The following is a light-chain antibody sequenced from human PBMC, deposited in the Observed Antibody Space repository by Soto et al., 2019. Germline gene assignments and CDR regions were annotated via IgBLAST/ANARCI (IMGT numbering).Light chain of an antibody. Sequence: EIVLTQSPGTLSLSPGERATLSCRASQSVSNTYLAWYQHKPGQAPRLLIYGASDRATGIPDRFSGSGSVTAFTLTISSLEPEDFALYYCQQYGTSPVTFGQGTKLEIK. V-gene: IGKV3-20*01. CDR3: QQYGTSPVT. CDR1: QSVSNTY. CDR2: GAS. J-gene: IGKJ2*01.